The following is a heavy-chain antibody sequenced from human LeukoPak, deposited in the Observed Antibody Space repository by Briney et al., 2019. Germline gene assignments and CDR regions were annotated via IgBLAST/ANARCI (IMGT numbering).Heavy chain of an antibody. CDR1: GGSISNYY. CDR2: IYTSGST. D-gene: IGHD2/OR15-2a*01. V-gene: IGHV4-4*07. J-gene: IGHJ4*02. Sequence: SETLSLTCTVSGGSISNYYWSWIRQPAGKGLEWIGRIYTSGSTKYNPSLKSRVTMSVDTSKNQFSLKLSSMTAADTAVYYCAKYVPPATYYFDSWGQGTLVTVSS. CDR3: AKYVPPATYYFDS.